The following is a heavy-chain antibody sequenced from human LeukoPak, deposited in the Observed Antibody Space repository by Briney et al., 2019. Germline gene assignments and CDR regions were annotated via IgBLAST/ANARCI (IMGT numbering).Heavy chain of an antibody. CDR3: ARVGHYYDSSGYYTFDF. Sequence: ASVKVSCKASGYTFTDYYLHWVRQAPGQGLEWTGWINPNSGGTNYAQKFQGRVTMTRDTSISTAYMELSRLRSGDTAVYYCARVGHYYDSSGYYTFDFWGQGTLVTVSS. J-gene: IGHJ4*02. D-gene: IGHD3-22*01. CDR1: GYTFTDYY. V-gene: IGHV1-2*02. CDR2: INPNSGGT.